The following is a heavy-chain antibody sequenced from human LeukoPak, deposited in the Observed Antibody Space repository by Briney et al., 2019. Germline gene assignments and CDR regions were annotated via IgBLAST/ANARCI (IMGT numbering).Heavy chain of an antibody. D-gene: IGHD3-10*01. CDR3: ARTSYHYNSGDYGWYFDY. CDR2: IYYSGIT. V-gene: IGHV4-59*11. J-gene: IGHJ4*02. Sequence: SETLSLTCTVAGGSISSQYWSLIRQPPGKGLEWIGYIYYSGITKYSPSLKSRVTISVDTSKNQFSLRLTSVTAAETAVYYCARTSYHYNSGDYGWYFDYWGQGTLVTVSA. CDR1: GGSISSQY.